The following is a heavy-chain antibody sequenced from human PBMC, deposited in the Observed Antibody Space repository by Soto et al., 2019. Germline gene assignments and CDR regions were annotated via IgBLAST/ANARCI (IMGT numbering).Heavy chain of an antibody. CDR3: ARHDSSGYYTIDERLFAAWFDP. V-gene: IGHV1-69*01. Sequence: GASVKVSCKASVGTFSSYAISWGRLAPGQGLEWMGGIIPIFGTANYAQKFQGRVTITADESTSTAYMELSSLRSEDTAVYYCARHDSSGYYTIDERLFAAWFDPWGQGTLVTVSS. CDR1: VGTFSSYA. CDR2: IIPIFGTA. J-gene: IGHJ5*02. D-gene: IGHD3-22*01.